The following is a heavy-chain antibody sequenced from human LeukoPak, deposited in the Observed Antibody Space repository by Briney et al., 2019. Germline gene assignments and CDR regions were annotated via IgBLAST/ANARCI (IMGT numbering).Heavy chain of an antibody. J-gene: IGHJ4*02. D-gene: IGHD3-22*01. CDR3: ARDFYDRTGYDY. Sequence: GGSLRLSCAASGFTFSNFQMNWVRQAPGKGLEWVSYIDSSGSGIYYADSVKGRFTISRDNAKNSLFLQMNSLRDEDAAVYYCARDFYDRTGYDYWGQGTLVTVSS. CDR2: IDSSGSGI. V-gene: IGHV3-48*03. CDR1: GFTFSNFQ.